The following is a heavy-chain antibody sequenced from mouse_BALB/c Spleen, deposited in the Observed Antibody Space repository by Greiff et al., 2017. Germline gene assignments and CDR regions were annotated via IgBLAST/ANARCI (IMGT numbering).Heavy chain of an antibody. J-gene: IGHJ2*01. D-gene: IGHD2-4*01. CDR1: GFTFTDYY. CDR2: IRNKANGYTT. CDR3: ARSSTMITTDYFDY. V-gene: IGHV7-3*02. Sequence: EVKLVESGGGLVQPGGSLRLSCATSGFTFTDYYMSWVRQPPGKALEWLGFIRNKANGYTTEYSASVKGRFTISRDNSQSILYLQMNTLRAEDSATYYCARSSTMITTDYFDYWGQGTTLTVSS.